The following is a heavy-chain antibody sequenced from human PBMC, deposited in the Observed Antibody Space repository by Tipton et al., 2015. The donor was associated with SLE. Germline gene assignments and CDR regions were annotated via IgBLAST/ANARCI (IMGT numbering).Heavy chain of an antibody. Sequence: SLRLSCAASGFTFSSYGMHWVRQAPGKGLEWVAVISYDGSNKYYADSVKGRFTISRDNSKNTLYLQMNSLRAEDTAVYYCAKESHYDILTGYPYWGQGTLVTVSS. J-gene: IGHJ4*02. CDR2: ISYDGSNK. D-gene: IGHD3-9*01. V-gene: IGHV3-30*18. CDR1: GFTFSSYG. CDR3: AKESHYDILTGYPY.